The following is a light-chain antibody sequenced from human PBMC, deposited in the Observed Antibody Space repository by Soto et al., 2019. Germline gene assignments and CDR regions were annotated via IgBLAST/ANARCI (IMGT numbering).Light chain of an antibody. J-gene: IGKJ5*01. CDR1: QSVSSN. CDR2: GAS. Sequence: EIVMTQSPATLSVSPGERATLSCRASQSVSSNVAWYQQKPGQAPRLLISGASSRATGIPDRFTGSGSETSFTLTISRLEPEDFALYYCQHYQSGHPITFGQGTRLEIK. CDR3: QHYQSGHPIT. V-gene: IGKV3D-15*01.